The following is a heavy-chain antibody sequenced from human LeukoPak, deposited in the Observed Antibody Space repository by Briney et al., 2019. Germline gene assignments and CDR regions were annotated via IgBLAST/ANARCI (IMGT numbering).Heavy chain of an antibody. Sequence: PGRSLRLSCAASGFTFSTYNIHWVRQAPGKGLEWVAVISYDGSNKYYADSVKGRFTISRDNSKNTLYLQMNSLKTEDTAVYYCTTQKTYYYDSSGYYRFDYWGQGTLVTVSS. CDR2: ISYDGSNK. D-gene: IGHD3-22*01. J-gene: IGHJ4*02. CDR1: GFTFSTYN. CDR3: TTQKTYYYDSSGYYRFDY. V-gene: IGHV3-30*03.